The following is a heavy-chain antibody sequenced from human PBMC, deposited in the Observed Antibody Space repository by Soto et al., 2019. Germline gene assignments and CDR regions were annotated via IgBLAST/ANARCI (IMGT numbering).Heavy chain of an antibody. CDR1: GYTFTYYA. CDR2: INAANGNT. CDR3: AREVGYGDYLD. D-gene: IGHD4-17*01. V-gene: IGHV1-3*01. Sequence: QVQLVQSGAEVKKPGASVKVSCKASGYTFTYYALHWVRQAPGQRLEWMGWINAANGNTKYSQKFQGSVTITRDTSATTAYMEMSSLRSEDTAVYDCAREVGYGDYLDWGQGTLVTVSS. J-gene: IGHJ4*02.